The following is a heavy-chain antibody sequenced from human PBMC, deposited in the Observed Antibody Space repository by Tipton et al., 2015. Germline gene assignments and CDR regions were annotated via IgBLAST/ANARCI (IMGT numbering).Heavy chain of an antibody. V-gene: IGHV4-61*01. CDR2: TFSGGST. CDR1: GGSVISGTDY. Sequence: TLSLTCTVSGGSVISGTDYWSWIRQPPGKGLEWIGYTFSGGSTNYNPSLKSRVTISLDTSKNQFTLKVSSVTAADTAIYYCARATTVFDYWGQGALVTVSS. J-gene: IGHJ4*02. D-gene: IGHD1-14*01. CDR3: ARATTVFDY.